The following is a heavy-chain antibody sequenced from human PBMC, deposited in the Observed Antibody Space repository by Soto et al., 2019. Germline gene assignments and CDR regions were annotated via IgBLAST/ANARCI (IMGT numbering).Heavy chain of an antibody. CDR3: ARRSAYYDSSVPAAAGMDV. Sequence: QVQLVESGGGLVKPGGSLRLSCAASGFTFSDYYMSWIRQAPGKGLEWVSYISSSGSTIYYADSVKGRFTISRDNAKNSLYLQMNSLRAEDTAVYYCARRSAYYDSSVPAAAGMDVWGQGTTVTVSS. CDR1: GFTFSDYY. D-gene: IGHD3-22*01. V-gene: IGHV3-11*01. CDR2: ISSSGSTI. J-gene: IGHJ6*02.